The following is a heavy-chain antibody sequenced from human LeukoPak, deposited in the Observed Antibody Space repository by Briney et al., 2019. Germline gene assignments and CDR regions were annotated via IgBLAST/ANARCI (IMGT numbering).Heavy chain of an antibody. D-gene: IGHD1-26*01. CDR1: GFTFDDYA. J-gene: IGHJ3*02. CDR3: ARSGSYWAFDI. V-gene: IGHV3-9*01. CDR2: ISWNSGSI. Sequence: GGSLRLSCAASGFTFDDYAMHWVRQAPGKGLEWVSGISWNSGSIGYADSVKGRFTISRDNAKNSLYLQMNSLRAEDTALYYCARSGSYWAFDIWGQGTMVTVSS.